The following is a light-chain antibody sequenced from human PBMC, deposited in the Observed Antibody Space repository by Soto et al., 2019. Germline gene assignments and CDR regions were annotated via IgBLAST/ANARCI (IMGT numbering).Light chain of an antibody. CDR2: GAT. V-gene: IGKV3-20*01. CDR1: QTVDSDY. J-gene: IGKJ1*01. Sequence: EFVLTQSPGTLSLSPGERASLSCRASQTVDSDYLPWYQQKPGQAPRLLFYGATYRATGIPDRFTGSGSGTDFTLTISRLEPEDFAVYFCLQYGASPQTFGKGTNVEIK. CDR3: LQYGASPQT.